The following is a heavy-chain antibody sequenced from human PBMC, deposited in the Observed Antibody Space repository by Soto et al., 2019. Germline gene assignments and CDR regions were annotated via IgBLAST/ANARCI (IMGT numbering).Heavy chain of an antibody. D-gene: IGHD5-12*01. V-gene: IGHV4-30-4*01. J-gene: IGHJ4*02. Sequence: QVQLQESGPGLVKASQTLSLTCTLSGASVSSAEHYWSWIRQPPGKGLAGIGYTYYSGGSYYNASIPGRVSLSVDTSQNQSSLKLTYVTAADTAVYYCARLSCYDPSGAADNCGPGILVSVSS. CDR3: ARLSCYDPSGAADN. CDR1: GASVSSAEHY. CDR2: TYYSGGS.